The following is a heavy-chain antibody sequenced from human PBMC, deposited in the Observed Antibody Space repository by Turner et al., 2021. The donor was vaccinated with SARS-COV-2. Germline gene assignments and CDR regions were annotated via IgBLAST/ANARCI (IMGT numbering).Heavy chain of an antibody. J-gene: IGHJ4*02. CDR2: ISSSSSYI. CDR3: ARGLGSKTTVVTPFGY. D-gene: IGHD4-17*01. V-gene: IGHV3-21*01. Sequence: EVQLVESGGGLVKPGGSLRLSCAASGFPFNSYSMNWVRQAPGKGLEWVSFISSSSSYIYYADSVKGRFTISRDNAKNSLYLQMNSLRAEDTAVYYCARGLGSKTTVVTPFGYWGQGTLVTVSS. CDR1: GFPFNSYS.